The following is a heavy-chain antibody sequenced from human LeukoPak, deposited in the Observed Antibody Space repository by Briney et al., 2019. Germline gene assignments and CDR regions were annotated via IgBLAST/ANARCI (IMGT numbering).Heavy chain of an antibody. CDR1: GFTFSSHT. V-gene: IGHV3-23*01. Sequence: PGRSLRLSCVASGFTFSSHTMSWVRQAPGKGLEWVSAISGSVGSTYYPDSVKGRFTISRDNSKNTLYLQINSLRAEDTAVYYCAKDHASVTSDYFDYWGQGALVTVSS. D-gene: IGHD4-17*01. CDR3: AKDHASVTSDYFDY. CDR2: ISGSVGST. J-gene: IGHJ4*02.